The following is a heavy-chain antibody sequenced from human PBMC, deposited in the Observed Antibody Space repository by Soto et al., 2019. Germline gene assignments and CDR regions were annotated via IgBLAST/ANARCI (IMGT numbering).Heavy chain of an antibody. V-gene: IGHV5-51*01. CDR3: ARGGDGYNGDAFDI. Sequence: GESLKISCKGSGYNFTNYWIAWVRQMPGKGLEWMGFSYPGDSDTTYSPSFQGQVTISADKSIRTAYLQWSSLKASDTAVYYCARGGDGYNGDAFDIWGQGTMVTVSS. J-gene: IGHJ3*02. D-gene: IGHD5-12*01. CDR2: SYPGDSDT. CDR1: GYNFTNYW.